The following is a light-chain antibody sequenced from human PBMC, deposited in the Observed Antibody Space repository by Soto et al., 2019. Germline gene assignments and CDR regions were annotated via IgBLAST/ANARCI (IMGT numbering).Light chain of an antibody. CDR1: SSNIGSNT. J-gene: IGLJ3*02. V-gene: IGLV1-44*01. CDR2: SNT. CDR3: ATWDDSLNGPV. Sequence: QSVLTQPPSTSGTPGQRVTISCSGSSSNIGSNTVNWYQHLPGTAPKLLIYSNTQRPSGVPDQFSGSKSGTSASLAISGLQSEDEADYYCATWDDSLNGPVFGGGTKLTVL.